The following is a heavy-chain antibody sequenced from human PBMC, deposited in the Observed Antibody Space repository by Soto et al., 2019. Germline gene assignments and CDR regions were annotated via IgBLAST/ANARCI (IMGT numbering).Heavy chain of an antibody. D-gene: IGHD2-2*01. CDR3: ARLGVPAATLYYGMDV. V-gene: IGHV5-10-1*01. CDR1: GYSFTSYW. J-gene: IGHJ6*02. CDR2: IDPSDSYT. Sequence: GESLKISCKGSGYSFTSYWISWVRQMPGKGLEWMGRIDPSDSYTNYSPSFQGHVTISADKSISTAYLQWSSLKASDTAMYYCARLGVPAATLYYGMDVWGQGTTVTVS.